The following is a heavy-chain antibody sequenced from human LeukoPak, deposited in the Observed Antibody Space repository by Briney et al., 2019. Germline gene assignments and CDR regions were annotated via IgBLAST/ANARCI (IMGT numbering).Heavy chain of an antibody. CDR1: GYTFTSYY. CDR3: ARFRSRGLVFYYYGMDV. D-gene: IGHD3-16*01. CDR2: IIPIFGTA. Sequence: ASVKVSCKASGYTFTSYYMHWVRQAPGQGLEWMGGIIPIFGTANYAQKFQGRVTITADESTSTAYMELSSLRSEDTAVYYCARFRSRGLVFYYYGMDVWGQGTTVTVSS. J-gene: IGHJ6*02. V-gene: IGHV1-69*13.